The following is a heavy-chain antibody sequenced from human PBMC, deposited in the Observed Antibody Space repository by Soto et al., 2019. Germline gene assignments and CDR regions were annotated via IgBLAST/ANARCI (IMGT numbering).Heavy chain of an antibody. V-gene: IGHV4-39*07. CDR2: IYYSGST. Sequence: SETLSLTCTVSGGSISSNSYYWGWIRQPPGKGLEWIGSIYYSGSTHYNPSLKSRVTMSVDTSTNQFSLKLSSVTAADTAVYYCARYEGPYWGQGTLVTVSS. J-gene: IGHJ4*02. CDR1: GGSISSNSYY. CDR3: ARYEGPY. D-gene: IGHD3-16*01.